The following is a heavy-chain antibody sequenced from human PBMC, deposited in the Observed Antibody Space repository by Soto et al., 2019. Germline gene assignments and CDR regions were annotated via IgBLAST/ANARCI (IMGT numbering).Heavy chain of an antibody. CDR3: ARLLLFIDP. CDR2: IYYSGST. J-gene: IGHJ5*02. V-gene: IGHV4-39*01. Sequence: SETLSLTCTVSGGSISSSSYYWGWIRQPPGKGLEWIGSIYYSGSTYYNPSLKSRVTISVDTSKNQFSLKLSSVTAADTAVYYCARLLLFIDPWGQGTLVTVSS. D-gene: IGHD2-21*02. CDR1: GGSISSSSYY.